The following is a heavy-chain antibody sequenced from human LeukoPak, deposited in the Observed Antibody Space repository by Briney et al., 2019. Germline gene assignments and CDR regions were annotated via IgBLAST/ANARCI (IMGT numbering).Heavy chain of an antibody. CDR1: GGTFSSYA. V-gene: IGHV1-69*13. J-gene: IGHJ4*02. CDR3: AIANAPEYYDSSGYSSLDY. D-gene: IGHD3-22*01. Sequence: SVKVSCKASGGTFSSYAISWVRQAPGQGLEWMGGIIPIFGTANYAQKFQGRITITADESTSTAYMELSSLRSEDTAVYYCAIANAPEYYDSSGYSSLDYWGQGTLVTVSS. CDR2: IIPIFGTA.